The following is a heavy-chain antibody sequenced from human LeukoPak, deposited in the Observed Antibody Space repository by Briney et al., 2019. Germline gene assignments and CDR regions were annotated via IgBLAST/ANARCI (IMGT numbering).Heavy chain of an antibody. Sequence: GGSLRLSCAASGFTFSSYEMHWVRQAPGKGLEWVSYISSSGSTIYYADSVKGRFTIPRDNAKNSLYLQMNSLRAEDTAVYYCAGNYYDTSTYRDYWGQGTLVTVSS. CDR3: AGNYYDTSTYRDY. CDR2: ISSSGSTI. J-gene: IGHJ4*02. CDR1: GFTFSSYE. V-gene: IGHV3-48*03. D-gene: IGHD3-22*01.